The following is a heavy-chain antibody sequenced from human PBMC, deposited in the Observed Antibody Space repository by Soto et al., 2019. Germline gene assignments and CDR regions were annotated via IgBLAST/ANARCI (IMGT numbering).Heavy chain of an antibody. CDR1: GYAFTTYG. Sequence: QVHLVQSGAAVKKPGASVKVSCQASGYAFTTYGITWVRQAPGQGLEWMGWISAHNGNTNYAQKLQGRVTVTRDTSPSTAYMELRSLRSDDTAVYYCARGRYGDYWGQGALVTVSS. CDR3: ARGRYGDY. J-gene: IGHJ4*02. V-gene: IGHV1-18*01. D-gene: IGHD1-1*01. CDR2: ISAHNGNT.